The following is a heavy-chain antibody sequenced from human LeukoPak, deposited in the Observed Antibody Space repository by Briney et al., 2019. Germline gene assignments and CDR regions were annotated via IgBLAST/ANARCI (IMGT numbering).Heavy chain of an antibody. V-gene: IGHV3-20*01. D-gene: IGHD2-2*01. J-gene: IGHJ4*02. CDR2: ISWKGDTT. Sequence: GGSLRLSCAASGFTFNNYAMTWVRQTPGKGPEWVSLISWKGDTTAYAESVRGRFTISRDNAKNSLYLHMNSLRPEDTAFYHCARHRCSSTTSSFDSWGQGSLVTVSS. CDR1: GFTFNNYA. CDR3: ARHRCSSTTSSFDS.